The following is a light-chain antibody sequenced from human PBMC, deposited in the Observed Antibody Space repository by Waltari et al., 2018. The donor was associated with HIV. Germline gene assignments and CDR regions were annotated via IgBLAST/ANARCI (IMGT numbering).Light chain of an antibody. CDR2: AAS. CDR3: HQYHNWPPFT. J-gene: IGKJ2*01. CDR1: QSVNNY. Sequence: EVVLTQSPATLSVSPGERATLACWASQSVNNYLAWYQQKPGQAPRLLSYAASTSATGVPARFSGSGSGTEFTLTITSLQSEDFAVYYCHQYHNWPPFTFGQGTKLEI. V-gene: IGKV3-15*01.